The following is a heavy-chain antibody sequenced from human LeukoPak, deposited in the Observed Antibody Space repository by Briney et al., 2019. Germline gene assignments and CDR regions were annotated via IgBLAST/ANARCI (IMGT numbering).Heavy chain of an antibody. CDR1: GYTFTSYG. J-gene: IGHJ3*02. CDR2: ISAYNGNT. D-gene: IGHD4-17*01. Sequence: GASVKVSCTASGYTFTSYGISWVRQAPGQGLERMGWISAYNGNTNYAQKLQGRVTMTTDTSTSTAYMELRSLRSDDTAVYYCASAINDYGDYGQNAFDIWGQGTMVTVSS. V-gene: IGHV1-18*01. CDR3: ASAINDYGDYGQNAFDI.